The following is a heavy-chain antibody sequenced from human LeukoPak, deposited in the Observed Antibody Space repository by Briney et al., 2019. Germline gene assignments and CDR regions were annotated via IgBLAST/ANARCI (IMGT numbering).Heavy chain of an antibody. Sequence: GGSLRLSCAASGFTFSSYGMHWVRQAPGKGLEWVAFIRYDGSNKYYADSVKGRFTISRDNSKNTLYLQMNSLRVEDTAVYYCARPAVAGLRAGGYDYWGQGTLVTVSS. J-gene: IGHJ4*02. V-gene: IGHV3-30*02. D-gene: IGHD6-19*01. CDR2: IRYDGSNK. CDR3: ARPAVAGLRAGGYDY. CDR1: GFTFSSYG.